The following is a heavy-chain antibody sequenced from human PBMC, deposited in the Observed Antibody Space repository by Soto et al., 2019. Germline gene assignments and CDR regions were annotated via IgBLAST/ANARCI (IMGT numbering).Heavy chain of an antibody. D-gene: IGHD4-17*01. CDR2: ISWKDDK. J-gene: IGHJ4*02. V-gene: IGHV2-5*01. CDR1: GFSLSTSGAG. Sequence: QITLEESGPTLVNPTQTLTLTCTFSGFSLSTSGAGVGWIRQPAGKALEWLALISWKDDKRYNPGLKSRLSITKDTSKSQVVLTMTNVDPVDTATYFCAHRYGGNFYRWYFDFWGQGTLVTVSS. CDR3: AHRYGGNFYRWYFDF.